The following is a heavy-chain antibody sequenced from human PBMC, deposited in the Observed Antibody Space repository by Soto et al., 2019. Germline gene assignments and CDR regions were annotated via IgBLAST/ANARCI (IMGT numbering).Heavy chain of an antibody. CDR2: IYHSGST. D-gene: IGHD6-13*01. CDR3: ARAGQQLVYH. V-gene: IGHV4-38-2*01. Sequence: SLTCAVSGYSISSGYYWGWIRQPPGEGLEWIGSIYHSGSTYYNPSLKSRVTISVDTSKNQFSLKLSSVTAADTAAYYCARAGQQLVYHWGQGTLVTVSS. CDR1: GYSISSGYY. J-gene: IGHJ4*02.